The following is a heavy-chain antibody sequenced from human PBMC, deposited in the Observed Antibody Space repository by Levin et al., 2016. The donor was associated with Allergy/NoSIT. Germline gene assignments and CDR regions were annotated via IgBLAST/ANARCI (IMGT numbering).Heavy chain of an antibody. J-gene: IGHJ4*02. Sequence: WIRQPPGKGLEWVSSISSSSSYIYYADSVKGRFTISRDNAKNSLYLQMNSLRAEDTAVYYCARIPLRYFDWPFDYWGQGTLVTVSS. V-gene: IGHV3-21*01. D-gene: IGHD3-9*01. CDR3: ARIPLRYFDWPFDY. CDR2: ISSSSSYI.